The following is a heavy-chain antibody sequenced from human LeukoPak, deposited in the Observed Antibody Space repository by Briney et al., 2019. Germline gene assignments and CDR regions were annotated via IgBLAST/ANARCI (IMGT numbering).Heavy chain of an antibody. V-gene: IGHV3-74*01. J-gene: IGHJ6*02. CDR1: GFTFSSYW. CDR2: SNSDGSST. CDR3: ARNRPAGGYYDFWSGYQPSYYYYYGMDV. Sequence: GGSLRLSCAASGFTFSSYWMHWVRQAPGKGLVWVSRSNSDGSSTSYADSVKGRFTISRDNAKNTLYLQMNSLRAEDTAVYYCARNRPAGGYYDFWSGYQPSYYYYYGMDVWSQGTTVTVSS. D-gene: IGHD3-3*01.